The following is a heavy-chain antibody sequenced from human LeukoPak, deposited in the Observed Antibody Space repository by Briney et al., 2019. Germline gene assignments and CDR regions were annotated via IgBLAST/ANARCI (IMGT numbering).Heavy chain of an antibody. V-gene: IGHV3-48*01. CDR3: ARAEVAVTYYYYYMDV. J-gene: IGHJ6*03. CDR1: GFTVSSNY. D-gene: IGHD6-19*01. Sequence: PGGSLRLSCAASGFTVSSNYMSWVRQALGKGLEWVSYISSSSSTIYYADSVKGRFTISRDNAKNSLYLQMNSLRAEDTAVYYCARAEVAVTYYYYYMDVWGKGTTVTVSS. CDR2: ISSSSSTI.